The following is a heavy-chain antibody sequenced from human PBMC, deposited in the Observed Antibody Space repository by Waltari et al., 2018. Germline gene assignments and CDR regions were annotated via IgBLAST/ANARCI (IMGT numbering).Heavy chain of an antibody. CDR3: AKDWARVGAKDAFDI. D-gene: IGHD1-26*01. CDR1: GFTFSSYG. J-gene: IGHJ3*02. Sequence: QVQLVESGGGVVQPGGSLRLSCAASGFTFSSYGMHWVRPGPGKGLEWVAFIRDDGSNKYYADSVKGRFTISRDNSKNTLYLQMNSLRAEDTAVYYCAKDWARVGAKDAFDIWGQGTMVTVSS. V-gene: IGHV3-30*02. CDR2: IRDDGSNK.